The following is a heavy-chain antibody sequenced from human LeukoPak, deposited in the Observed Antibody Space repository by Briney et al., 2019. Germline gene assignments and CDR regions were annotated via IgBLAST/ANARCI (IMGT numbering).Heavy chain of an antibody. V-gene: IGHV4-39*07. CDR2: IYYSGST. Sequence: PSETLSLTCTVSGGSISSSSYYWGWIRQPPGKGLEWIGSIYYSGSTYYNPSLKSRVTISVDTSKNQFSLKPSSVTAADTAVYYCARIRARIVVVPAAMSWSGITGTPFDYWGQGTLVTVSS. J-gene: IGHJ4*02. D-gene: IGHD2-2*01. CDR3: ARIRARIVVVPAAMSWSGITGTPFDY. CDR1: GGSISSSSYY.